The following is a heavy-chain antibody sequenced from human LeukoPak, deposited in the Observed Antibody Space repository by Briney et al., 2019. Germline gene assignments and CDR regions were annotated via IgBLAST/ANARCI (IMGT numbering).Heavy chain of an antibody. CDR3: ARLPSSGYHQNDY. J-gene: IGHJ4*01. CDR2: ISSSSSYI. CDR1: GFTFSSYS. V-gene: IGHV3-21*01. D-gene: IGHD3-22*01. Sequence: PGGSLRLSCAASGFTFSSYSMNWVRQAPGKGLEWVSSISSSSSYIYYADSVEGRFTISRDNAKNSLYLQMNSLRAEDTAVYYCARLPSSGYHQNDYWGHGTLVTVSS.